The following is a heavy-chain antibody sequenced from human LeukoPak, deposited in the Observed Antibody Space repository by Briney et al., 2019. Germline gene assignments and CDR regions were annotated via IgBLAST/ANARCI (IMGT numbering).Heavy chain of an antibody. J-gene: IGHJ4*02. CDR3: ARDATVTTPYFDY. V-gene: IGHV3-21*01. D-gene: IGHD4-17*01. CDR2: ISSSSSYI. Sequence: SGGSLRLSCAASGFTFSSYSMNWVRQAPGKGLEWVSSISSSSSYIYYADSVEGRFTISRDNAKNSLYLQMNSLRAEDTAVYYCARDATVTTPYFDYWGQGTLVTVSS. CDR1: GFTFSSYS.